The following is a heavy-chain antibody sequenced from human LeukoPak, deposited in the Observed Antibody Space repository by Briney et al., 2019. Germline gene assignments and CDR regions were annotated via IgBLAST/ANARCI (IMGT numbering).Heavy chain of an antibody. CDR1: GFTFSSYA. CDR3: AKAYGSGSYSLFQH. Sequence: GGSLRLSCAASGFTFSSYAMSWVRQAPGKGLEWVSAISGSGGSTYYADSVKGRFTISRDNSKNTLYLQINSLRAEDTAVYYCAKAYGSGSYSLFQHWGQGTLVTVSS. V-gene: IGHV3-23*01. CDR2: ISGSGGST. D-gene: IGHD3-10*01. J-gene: IGHJ1*01.